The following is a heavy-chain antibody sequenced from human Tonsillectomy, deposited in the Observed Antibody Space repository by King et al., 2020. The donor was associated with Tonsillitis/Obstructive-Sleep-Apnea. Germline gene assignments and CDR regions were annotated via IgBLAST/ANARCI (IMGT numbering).Heavy chain of an antibody. D-gene: IGHD3-10*01. J-gene: IGHJ5*02. CDR2: ISGGGDTT. CDR3: AKYREVIIARWFDP. V-gene: IGHV3-23*04. Sequence: EVQLVESGGGLAQPGGSLRLSCAASGFTFSRYVMNWVRQAPGKGLEWVSTISGGGDTTYYADSVKGRFTISRDNSKNTLYLQMNSLRAEDTAIYYCAKYREVIIARWFDPWGQGTLVTVSS. CDR1: GFTFSRYV.